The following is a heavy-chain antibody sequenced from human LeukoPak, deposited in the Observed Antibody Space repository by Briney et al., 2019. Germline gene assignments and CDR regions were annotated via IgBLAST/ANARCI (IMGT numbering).Heavy chain of an antibody. J-gene: IGHJ4*02. CDR2: IYYSGST. D-gene: IGHD2-21*01. Sequence: PSETLSLTCTVSGGSFSSYFWSWIRQPPGKGLEWIGYIYYSGSTHYNSSLKGRVTISLDTSRNQFSLKLSSVTAADTAVYYCARQLGDRHLFDYWGQGTLVTVSS. CDR3: ARQLGDRHLFDY. CDR1: GGSFSSYF. V-gene: IGHV4-59*01.